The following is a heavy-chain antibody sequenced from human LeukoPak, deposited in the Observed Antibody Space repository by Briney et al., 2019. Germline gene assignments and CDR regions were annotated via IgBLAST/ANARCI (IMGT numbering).Heavy chain of an antibody. V-gene: IGHV1-69*13. CDR1: GGTFSSYD. Sequence: ASVKVSCKASGGTFSSYDINWVRQAPGQGFEWMGGIIPIFGTANYAQKFQGRVTITADESTSTAYMELSSLRSEDTAVYYCARGIGSTMMFPWFDPWGQGTLVTVSS. CDR3: ARGIGSTMMFPWFDP. CDR2: IIPIFGTA. J-gene: IGHJ5*02. D-gene: IGHD3/OR15-3a*01.